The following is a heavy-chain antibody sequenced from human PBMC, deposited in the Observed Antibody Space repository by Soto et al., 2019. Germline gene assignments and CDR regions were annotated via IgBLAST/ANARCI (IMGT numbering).Heavy chain of an antibody. CDR3: TRVATAVPS. CDR2: MYYSGST. CDR1: GDSISSGSYY. Sequence: SETLSLTCTVSGDSISSGSYYWNWIRQHPGKGLEWIGYMYYSGSTYYNPSLKSRITISRDTSKNQFSLRLSSVTAADTAVYYCTRVATAVPSWGRGVLVTVSS. J-gene: IGHJ5*02. D-gene: IGHD5-18*01. V-gene: IGHV4-31*03.